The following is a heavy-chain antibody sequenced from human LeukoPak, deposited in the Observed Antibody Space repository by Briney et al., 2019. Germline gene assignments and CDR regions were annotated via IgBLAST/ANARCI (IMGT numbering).Heavy chain of an antibody. CDR3: ARYGTTMVIDY. J-gene: IGHJ4*02. CDR2: IYYHGTA. Sequence: SETLSLTCTVSGGSISSRSYFWGWIRQPPGKGLEWIATIYYHGTAYYNPSLKRRVSTSVDTSKNQFFLKLSAVTAADTAVYYCARYGTTMVIDYWGQGTLVTVSS. D-gene: IGHD5-18*01. CDR1: GGSISSRSYF. V-gene: IGHV4-39*01.